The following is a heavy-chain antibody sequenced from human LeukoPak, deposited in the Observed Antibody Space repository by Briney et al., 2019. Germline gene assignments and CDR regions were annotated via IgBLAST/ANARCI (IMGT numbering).Heavy chain of an antibody. V-gene: IGHV3-53*01. CDR1: GFTVSSNY. Sequence: PGGSLRLSCAASGFTVSSNYMSWVRQAPGKGLEWVSVIYSGGSTYYADSVKGRFTISRDNSKNTLYLQMNSLRAEDTAVYYCAKDHSGKVRGVIPWFDPWGQGTLVTVSS. CDR2: IYSGGST. CDR3: AKDHSGKVRGVIPWFDP. D-gene: IGHD3-10*01. J-gene: IGHJ5*02.